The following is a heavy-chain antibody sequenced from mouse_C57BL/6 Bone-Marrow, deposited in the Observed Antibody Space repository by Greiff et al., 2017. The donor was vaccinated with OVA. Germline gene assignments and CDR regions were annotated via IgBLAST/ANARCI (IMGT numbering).Heavy chain of an antibody. V-gene: IGHV1-69*01. J-gene: IGHJ4*01. CDR3: ARLGPEYDGPYYAMDY. Sequence: QVQLQQPGAELVMPGASVKLSCKASGYTFTSYWMHWVKQRPGQGLEWIGEIDPSDSYTNYNQKFKGKSTLTVDKSSSTAYMQLSSLTSEDSAVYYCARLGPEYDGPYYAMDYWGQGTSVTVSS. CDR1: GYTFTSYW. D-gene: IGHD2-4*01. CDR2: IDPSDSYT.